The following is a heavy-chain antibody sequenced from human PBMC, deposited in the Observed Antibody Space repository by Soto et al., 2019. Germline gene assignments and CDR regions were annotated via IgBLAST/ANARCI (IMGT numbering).Heavy chain of an antibody. Sequence: ASVKVSCKVSGYTLTELSMHWVRQAPGKGLEWMGGFDPEDGETIYAQKFQGRVTMTEDTSTDTAYMELSSLRSEDTAVYYCARAISRIAETRSYYYYYMDVRGKGTTVTVSS. CDR3: ARAISRIAETRSYYYYYMDV. D-gene: IGHD6-13*01. CDR2: FDPEDGET. J-gene: IGHJ6*03. CDR1: GYTLTELS. V-gene: IGHV1-24*01.